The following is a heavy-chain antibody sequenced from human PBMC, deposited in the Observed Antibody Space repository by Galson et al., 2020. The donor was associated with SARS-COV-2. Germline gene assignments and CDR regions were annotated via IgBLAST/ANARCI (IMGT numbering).Heavy chain of an antibody. CDR3: AKELPTSKSYNDGGLDY. V-gene: IGHV3-30*18. D-gene: IGHD5-18*01. J-gene: IGHJ4*02. Sequence: GESLKISCGASGFTFSRSAMHWVRQAPGKGLEWVALISYDGSEKYYVDSVKGRFTISRDNSKNTLHLQMNTLRDDDTAVYYCAKELPTSKSYNDGGLDYWGQGTLVIVSS. CDR2: ISYDGSEK. CDR1: GFTFSRSA.